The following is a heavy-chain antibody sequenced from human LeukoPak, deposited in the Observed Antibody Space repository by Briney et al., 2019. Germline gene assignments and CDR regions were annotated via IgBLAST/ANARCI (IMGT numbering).Heavy chain of an antibody. V-gene: IGHV4-59*01. J-gene: IGHJ4*02. CDR2: IYYSGST. CDR1: GGSISSYY. CDR3: ARVLGFGELYFDY. D-gene: IGHD3-10*01. Sequence: SETLSLTCTVSGGSISSYYWSWIRQPPGKGLEWIGYIYYSGSTNYNPFLKSRVTISVDTSKNQFSLKLSSVTAADTAVYYCARVLGFGELYFDYWGQGTLVTVSS.